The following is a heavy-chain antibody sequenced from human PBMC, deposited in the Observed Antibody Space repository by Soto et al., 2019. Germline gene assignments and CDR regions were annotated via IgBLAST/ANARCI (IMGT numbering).Heavy chain of an antibody. J-gene: IGHJ6*02. CDR1: GGSISSGGYY. D-gene: IGHD3-10*01. Sequence: SETLSLTCTVSGGSISSGGYYWSWIRQHPGKGLEWIGYIYYSGSTYYSPSLKSRVTISVDTSKNQFSLKLSSVTAADTAVYYCARDQYRYYYGSGSPYGMDVWGQGTTVTVSS. CDR2: IYYSGST. CDR3: ARDQYRYYYGSGSPYGMDV. V-gene: IGHV4-31*03.